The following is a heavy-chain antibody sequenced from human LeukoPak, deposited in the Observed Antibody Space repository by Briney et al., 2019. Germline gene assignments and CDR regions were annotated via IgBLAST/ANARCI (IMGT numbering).Heavy chain of an antibody. V-gene: IGHV3-30*18. J-gene: IGHJ4*02. CDR1: GFTFSSFG. Sequence: TGGSLRLSCAASGFTFSSFGMNWVRQAPGKGLEWVAVISYDGSNKYYVDSVKGRFTISRDNSKNTLYLQMNSLRGEDTAVYYCAKRMGPSIAATDLDYWGQGTLVTVSS. CDR2: ISYDGSNK. D-gene: IGHD6-13*01. CDR3: AKRMGPSIAATDLDY.